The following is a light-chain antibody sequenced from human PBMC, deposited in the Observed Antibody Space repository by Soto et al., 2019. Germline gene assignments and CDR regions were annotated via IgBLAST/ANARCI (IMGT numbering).Light chain of an antibody. CDR3: QQYFEWPPMT. CDR1: ETVATN. Sequence: EIVMTQYPATLSASPFETDNLSCWPSETVATNLAWYQQKPGQAPRLLISGVSTRAAGISDRFRGSGSGTEFTLTISSLRSEDSAIYYCQQYFEWPPMTFGQGTKVDIK. J-gene: IGKJ1*01. CDR2: GVS. V-gene: IGKV3-15*01.